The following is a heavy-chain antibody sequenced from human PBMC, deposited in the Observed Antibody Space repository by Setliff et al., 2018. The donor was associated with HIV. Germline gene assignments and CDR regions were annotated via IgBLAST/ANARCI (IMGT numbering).Heavy chain of an antibody. V-gene: IGHV1-69*08. CDR1: GSTFSNYP. Sequence: SVKVSCKASGSTFSNYPISWVRQAPGQGLEWMGKISPALGTADYAQKFQGRVTITADQSTRTVYMELSSLRSEDTAVYYCARDAGYSGYVLDYWGQGTLVTVSS. J-gene: IGHJ4*02. CDR2: ISPALGTA. D-gene: IGHD5-12*01. CDR3: ARDAGYSGYVLDY.